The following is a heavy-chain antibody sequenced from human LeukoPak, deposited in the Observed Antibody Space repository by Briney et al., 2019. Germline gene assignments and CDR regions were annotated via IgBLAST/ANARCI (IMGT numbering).Heavy chain of an antibody. J-gene: IGHJ4*02. CDR3: VRQADSSGWYYFDY. CDR2: IYPDDSDT. Sequence: GESLKISCQGSGYDFTNYWIGLVRHMPGKGLELMAIIYPDDSDTKYNPSFQGQVIISSDKSISSAYLQWSSLKASDTVIYYCVRQADSSGWYYFDYWGPGTRVTVTS. D-gene: IGHD6-19*01. CDR1: GYDFTNYW. V-gene: IGHV5-51*01.